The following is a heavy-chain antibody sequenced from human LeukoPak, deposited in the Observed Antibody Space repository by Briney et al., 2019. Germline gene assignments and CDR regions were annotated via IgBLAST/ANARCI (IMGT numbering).Heavy chain of an antibody. D-gene: IGHD6-13*01. CDR1: GFTFSSYA. J-gene: IGHJ4*02. CDR2: ISGSGGST. CDR3: AKDRRDSSSWRPFYYFDY. Sequence: GRSLRLSCAASGFTFSSYAMSWVRQAPGKGLEWVSAISGSGGSTYYADSVKGRFTISRDNSKNTLYLQMNSLRAEDTAVYYCAKDRRDSSSWRPFYYFDYWGQGTLVTVSS. V-gene: IGHV3-23*01.